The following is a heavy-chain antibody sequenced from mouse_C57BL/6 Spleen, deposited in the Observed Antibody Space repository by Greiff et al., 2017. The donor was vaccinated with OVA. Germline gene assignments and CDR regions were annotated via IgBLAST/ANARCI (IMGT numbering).Heavy chain of an antibody. Sequence: VQLKESGGGLVKPGGSLKLSCAASGFTFSDYGMHWVRQAPEKGLEWVAYISSGSSTIYYADTVKGRFTISRDNAKNTLFLQMTSLGSEDTAMYYCARETGLDYWGQGTTLTVSS. CDR1: GFTFSDYG. CDR2: ISSGSSTI. J-gene: IGHJ2*01. D-gene: IGHD4-1*01. V-gene: IGHV5-17*01. CDR3: ARETGLDY.